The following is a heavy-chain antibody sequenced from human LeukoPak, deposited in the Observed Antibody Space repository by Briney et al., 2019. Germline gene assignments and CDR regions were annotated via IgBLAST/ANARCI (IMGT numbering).Heavy chain of an antibody. CDR2: IYYSGST. V-gene: IGHV4-59*08. CDR1: GGSISSYY. J-gene: IGHJ4*02. Sequence: ETLSLTCPGSGGSISSYYWGWIRQPPGKGLEWIGYIYYSGSTNYNPSLKSRVTISVDTSKNQFSLKLSSVTAADTAVYYCARQYSSGWYFGYWGQGTLVTVSS. D-gene: IGHD6-19*01. CDR3: ARQYSSGWYFGY.